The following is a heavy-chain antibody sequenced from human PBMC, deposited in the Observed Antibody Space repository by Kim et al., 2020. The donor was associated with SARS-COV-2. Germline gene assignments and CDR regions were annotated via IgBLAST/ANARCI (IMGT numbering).Heavy chain of an antibody. CDR2: ISWNSGSI. J-gene: IGHJ6*02. Sequence: GGSLRLSCAASGFTFGDYAMHWVRQAPGKGLEWVSGISWNSGSICYADSVKGRFTISRDNAKNSLYLQMNSLRAEDTALYYCAKDIVEAAAGPGAYYYYGMDVWGQGTTVTVSS. CDR1: GFTFGDYA. D-gene: IGHD6-13*01. V-gene: IGHV3-9*01. CDR3: AKDIVEAAAGPGAYYYYGMDV.